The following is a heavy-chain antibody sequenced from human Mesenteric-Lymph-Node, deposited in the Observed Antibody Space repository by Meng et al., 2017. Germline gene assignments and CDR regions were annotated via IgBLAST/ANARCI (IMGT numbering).Heavy chain of an antibody. Sequence: GGSLRLSCAASGFTFSNHDIHWVRQAPGKGLEWVAVMWADGYTTHYTDSVRGRFTTSRDSSKNTVYLQANSLRAEDAAVYYCARAPGDYYYYYGMDVWGQGTTVTVSS. CDR1: GFTFSNHD. V-gene: IGHV3-33*01. J-gene: IGHJ6*02. CDR2: MWADGYTT. CDR3: ARAPGDYYYYYGMDV. D-gene: IGHD7-27*01.